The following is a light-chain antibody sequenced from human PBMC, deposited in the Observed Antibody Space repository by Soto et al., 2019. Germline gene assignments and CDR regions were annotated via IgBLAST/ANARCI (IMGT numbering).Light chain of an antibody. Sequence: DNVLPQSPGTLSLSPGERATLSCRASQSVISSYLAWYQQKPGQAPRLLIYGASSRASGIPDRFSGSGSGTDFTHTIGILEREDVAGYYCQKYGSSPFCTFGPGIAVAIK. CDR2: GAS. J-gene: IGKJ3*01. CDR3: QKYGSSPFCT. V-gene: IGKV3-20*01. CDR1: QSVISSY.